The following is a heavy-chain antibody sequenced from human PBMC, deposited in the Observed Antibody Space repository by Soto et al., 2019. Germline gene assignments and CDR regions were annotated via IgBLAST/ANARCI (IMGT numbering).Heavy chain of an antibody. V-gene: IGHV4-34*01. J-gene: IGHJ4*02. Sequence: TSETLSLTCAVYGGSLSGYYWSWIRQPPGKGLEWIGEINHSGSTNYNPSLKSRVTISVDTSKNQFSLKLSSVTAADTAVYYCARGKLGGYWGQGTLVTVSS. CDR1: GGSLSGYY. CDR2: INHSGST. CDR3: ARGKLGGY. D-gene: IGHD1-7*01.